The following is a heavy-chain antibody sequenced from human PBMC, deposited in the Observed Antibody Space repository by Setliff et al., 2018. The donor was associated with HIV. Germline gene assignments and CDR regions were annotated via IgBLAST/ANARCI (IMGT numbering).Heavy chain of an antibody. CDR1: GYTLTDYY. CDR3: ARDDTFDM. Sequence: AASVKVSCKASGYTLTDYYLHWVRQAPGQGLEWVGRIDPNSGGAIFAQMFQGRVTMARDTSISTVYMQMSRLRSDDTAVYYCARDDTFDMWGQGTMVTVSS. CDR2: IDPNSGGA. J-gene: IGHJ3*02. V-gene: IGHV1-2*06.